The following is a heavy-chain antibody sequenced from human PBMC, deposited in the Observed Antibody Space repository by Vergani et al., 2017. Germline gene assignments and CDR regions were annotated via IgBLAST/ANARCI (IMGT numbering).Heavy chain of an antibody. V-gene: IGHV3-33*01. J-gene: IGHJ5*02. CDR2: TWYDGNNK. CDR1: GFTFNQYG. CDR3: ARDLRLLYNRFDP. Sequence: QVQLVESGGGVVQRGRSLRLSCAASGFTFNQYGMHWVRQAPGKGLEWVAVTWYDGNNKQYADSVKGRFTISRDNSKSTMYLQMNRLRDENTGVYYCARDLRLLYNRFDPWGQGTLVTVSS. D-gene: IGHD1-14*01.